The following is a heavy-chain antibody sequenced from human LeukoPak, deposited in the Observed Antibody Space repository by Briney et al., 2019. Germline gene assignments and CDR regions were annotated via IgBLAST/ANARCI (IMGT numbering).Heavy chain of an antibody. V-gene: IGHV3-66*04. J-gene: IGHJ4*02. CDR2: IDSGGRT. D-gene: IGHD2-21*02. CDR3: AKHRRSTLVTAYFDS. Sequence: PGGSLRLSCAASGFTVNSNDMSWVRQAPGEGLEWVSVIDSGGRTYYADSVKGRFTISRDSSKNTLDLQMNSLRADDAAIYYCAKHRRSTLVTAYFDSWGQGTLVTVSS. CDR1: GFTVNSND.